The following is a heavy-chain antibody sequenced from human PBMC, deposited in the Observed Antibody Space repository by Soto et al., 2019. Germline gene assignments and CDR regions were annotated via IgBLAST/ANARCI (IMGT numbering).Heavy chain of an antibody. CDR1: GGSISSSNW. CDR2: IYHSGST. CDR3: ATYYDSTGYRFDY. Sequence: SETLSLTCAVSGGSISSSNWWSWVRQPPGKGLEWIGEIYHSGSTKYNPSLKSRVTISLDKSNNQYSLRLTSVTAADTAVYYFATYYDSTGYRFDYWGQRTLVTGSS. V-gene: IGHV4-4*02. J-gene: IGHJ4*02. D-gene: IGHD3-22*01.